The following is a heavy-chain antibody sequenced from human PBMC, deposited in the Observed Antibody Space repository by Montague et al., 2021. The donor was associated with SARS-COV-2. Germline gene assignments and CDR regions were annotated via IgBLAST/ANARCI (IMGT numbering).Heavy chain of an antibody. CDR2: IYYSGST. Sequence: SETLSLTCTVSGGSISSSSYYWGWIRQPPGKGLEWIGSIYYSGSTYYXXXLKSRVTISVDTSKNQFSLKLSSVTAADTAVYYCARVGRQQLVRLSGMDVWPRDHGHRLL. CDR3: ARVGRQQLVRLSGMDV. V-gene: IGHV4-39*07. CDR1: GGSISSSSYY. J-gene: IGHJ6*02. D-gene: IGHD6-13*01.